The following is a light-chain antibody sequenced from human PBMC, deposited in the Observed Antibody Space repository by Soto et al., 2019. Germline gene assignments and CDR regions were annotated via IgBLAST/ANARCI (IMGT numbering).Light chain of an antibody. J-gene: IGLJ1*01. CDR2: EVT. Sequence: QSALTQPASVSGSPGQSITISCTGTSSDVGANNFVSWYQQHPGKAPKVIIYEVTDRPSGVSNRFSGSKSGNTASLTISGLQAEDEAEYYCSSYTNINTRACVFGTGTKLTVL. CDR1: SSDVGANNF. CDR3: SSYTNINTRACV. V-gene: IGLV2-14*01.